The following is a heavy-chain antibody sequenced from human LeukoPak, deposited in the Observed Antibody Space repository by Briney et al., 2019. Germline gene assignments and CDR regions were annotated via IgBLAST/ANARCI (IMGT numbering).Heavy chain of an antibody. CDR2: VSESGEIT. Sequence: GGSLRLSCAASGFSFSSYSMTWVRQAPGKGLEWVSVVSESGEITHYADSAKGRFTIPRDNSKNTVYLQMNSLRAEDSAVYYCAKDTAQGYTYGTIEQDYWGQGTRVTVSS. J-gene: IGHJ4*02. D-gene: IGHD5-18*01. V-gene: IGHV3-23*01. CDR3: AKDTAQGYTYGTIEQDY. CDR1: GFSFSSYS.